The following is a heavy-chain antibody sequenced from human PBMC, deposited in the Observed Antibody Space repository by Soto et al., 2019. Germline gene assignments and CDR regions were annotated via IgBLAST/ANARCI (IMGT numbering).Heavy chain of an antibody. V-gene: IGHV1-69*06. CDR1: GGTFSSYA. CDR3: EGGDGYNYFDY. J-gene: IGHJ4*02. Sequence: QVQLVQSGAEVKKPGSSVKVSCKASGGTFSSYAISWVRQAPGQGLEWMGGIIPIFGTANYAQKFQGRVTSTADKSTRTAYMELSSLRSEATAVYYCEGGDGYNYFDYWGKGTLVTVSA. D-gene: IGHD3-16*01. CDR2: IIPIFGTA.